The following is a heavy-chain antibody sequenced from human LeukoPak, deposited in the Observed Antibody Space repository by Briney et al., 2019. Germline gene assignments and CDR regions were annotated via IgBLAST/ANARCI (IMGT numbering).Heavy chain of an antibody. V-gene: IGHV3-21*01. CDR1: VFTFSSYS. Sequence: PGGSLRLSCAASVFTFSSYSMNWVRQAPGKGLEWVSSIRSSSSYIYYADSVKGRFTISRDNAKNSLYLQMNSLRAEDTAVYYCARETGYCSGGSCAQRALDDAFDIWGQGTMVTVSS. CDR2: IRSSSSYI. D-gene: IGHD2-15*01. CDR3: ARETGYCSGGSCAQRALDDAFDI. J-gene: IGHJ3*02.